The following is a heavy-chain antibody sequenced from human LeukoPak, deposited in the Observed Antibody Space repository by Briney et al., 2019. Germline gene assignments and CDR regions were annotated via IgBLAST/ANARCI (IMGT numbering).Heavy chain of an antibody. CDR3: AKDGPYSGSYLYYFDY. CDR2: ISYDGSNK. J-gene: IGHJ4*02. CDR1: GFSFKDTG. V-gene: IGHV3-30*18. Sequence: GRSLRLSCAASGFSFKDTGMHWVRQAPGKGLEWVAVISYDGSNKYYADSVKGRFTISRDNSKNTLYLQMNSLRAEDTAVYYCAKDGPYSGSYLYYFDYWGQGTLVTVSS. D-gene: IGHD1-26*01.